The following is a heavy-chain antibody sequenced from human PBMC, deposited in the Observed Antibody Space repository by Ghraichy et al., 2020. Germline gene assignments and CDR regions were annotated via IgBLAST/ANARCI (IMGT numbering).Heavy chain of an antibody. CDR3: ARVVGIAPAGPLDF. D-gene: IGHD2-21*01. CDR1: GFSFNDYI. V-gene: IGHV3-21*01. CDR2: ISSSGDFR. J-gene: IGHJ4*02. Sequence: GGSLRLSCAGSGFSFNDYIINWVRQAPGKGLEWVSSISSSGDFRYYAASVKGRFTISRDYAKNSVSLEMDSLRVEDTALYYCARVVGIAPAGPLDFWGQGPLFTVAS.